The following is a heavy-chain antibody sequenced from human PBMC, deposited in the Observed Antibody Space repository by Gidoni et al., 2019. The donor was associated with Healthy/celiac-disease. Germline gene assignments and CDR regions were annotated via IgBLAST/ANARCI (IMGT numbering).Heavy chain of an antibody. CDR3: ARAVAGTNYFDY. D-gene: IGHD6-19*01. V-gene: IGHV1-46*01. CDR1: GYTFTSYY. J-gene: IGHJ4*02. Sequence: QVQLVQSGAEVKKPGASVKVSCKASGYTFTSYYMHWVRQAPGQGLEWMGIINPSGGSTSYAQKFQGRVTMTRDTSSSTVYMELSSLRSEDTAVYYCARAVAGTNYFDYWGQGTLVTVSS. CDR2: INPSGGST.